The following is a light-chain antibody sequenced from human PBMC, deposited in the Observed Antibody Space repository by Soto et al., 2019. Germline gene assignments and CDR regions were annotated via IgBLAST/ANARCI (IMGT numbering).Light chain of an antibody. Sequence: VWTQWQDKKSFSPGERGDPSFRASQNLGTLYLAWFQQKSGQAPRLLIYSASRRATGIPDRFTGSGSVTGLALTINRFDPEDCALYFCQESAGAPRTVGQRTKVDIK. J-gene: IGKJ1*01. V-gene: IGKV3-20*01. CDR2: SAS. CDR3: QESAGAPRT. CDR1: QNLGTLY.